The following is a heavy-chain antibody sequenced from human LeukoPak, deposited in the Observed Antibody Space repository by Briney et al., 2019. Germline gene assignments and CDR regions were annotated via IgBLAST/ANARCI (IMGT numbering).Heavy chain of an antibody. CDR1: GFTFTSSA. Sequence: SVKVSCKASGFTFTSSAVQWVRQARGQRLGWIVWIVVGSGNANYAQKFQERVTITRDMSTSLVYMELSSLRSEDTAVYYCAAEAAYYYDSRDAFDVWGQGTMVTVSS. CDR2: IVVGSGNA. D-gene: IGHD3-22*01. V-gene: IGHV1-58*01. J-gene: IGHJ3*01. CDR3: AAEAAYYYDSRDAFDV.